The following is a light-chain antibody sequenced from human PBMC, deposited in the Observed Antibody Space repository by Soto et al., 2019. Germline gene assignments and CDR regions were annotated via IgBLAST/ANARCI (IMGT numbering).Light chain of an antibody. V-gene: IGKV1-39*01. CDR3: QQSYSIPRT. CDR1: QSVSNH. CDR2: AES. Sequence: DIQLTQSPSSQSASVGDTVTITCRASQSVSNHLNWYQQKPGEAPKLLLYAESTLRSRVPSRFSGTGSGTHFTLTLSGLQPDDFGTYFCQQSYSIPRTFGQGTKV. J-gene: IGKJ2*01.